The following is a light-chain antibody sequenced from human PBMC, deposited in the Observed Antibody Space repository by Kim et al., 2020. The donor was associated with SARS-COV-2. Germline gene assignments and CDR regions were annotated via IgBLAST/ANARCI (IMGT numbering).Light chain of an antibody. CDR2: AAS. Sequence: EIVLTQSPGTLSLSPGERATLSCRASQIVTGNSLAWYQQKPGQAPRLLIFAASSRATGIPDRFSGSGSGTDFTLSISRLESEDFAVYHCQQYAAAPRAFGQGTKVDIK. J-gene: IGKJ1*01. CDR1: QIVTGNS. V-gene: IGKV3-20*01. CDR3: QQYAAAPRA.